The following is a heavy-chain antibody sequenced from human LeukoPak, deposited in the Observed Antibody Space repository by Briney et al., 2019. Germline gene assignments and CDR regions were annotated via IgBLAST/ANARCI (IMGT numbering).Heavy chain of an antibody. CDR3: ARDRGYCSSTSCYQGGFDY. CDR1: GFTFSSYA. V-gene: IGHV3-30*01. CDR2: ISYDGSNK. D-gene: IGHD2-2*01. J-gene: IGHJ4*02. Sequence: GGSLRLSCAASGFTFSSYAMHWVRQAPGKGLEWVAVISYDGSNKYYADSVKGRFTISRDNSKNTLYLQMNSLRAEDTAVYYCARDRGYCSSTSCYQGGFDYWGQGTLVTVSS.